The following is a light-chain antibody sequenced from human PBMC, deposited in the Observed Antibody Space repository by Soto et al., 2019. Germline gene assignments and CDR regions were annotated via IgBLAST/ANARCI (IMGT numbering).Light chain of an antibody. Sequence: EIVLTQSPATLSLSPGERATLSCRASQSVSSNLAWYQHKPGQPPRLLIYDASTRATGIPARLSGSGSGTDFTLTISSLEPEDFAVYYCQQRSIRPLMYTFGQGTKLEIK. CDR2: DAS. CDR3: QQRSIRPLMYT. CDR1: QSVSSN. J-gene: IGKJ2*01. V-gene: IGKV3-11*01.